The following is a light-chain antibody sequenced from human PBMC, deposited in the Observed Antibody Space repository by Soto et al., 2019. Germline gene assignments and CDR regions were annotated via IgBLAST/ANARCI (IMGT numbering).Light chain of an antibody. J-gene: IGKJ2*01. Sequence: EIVMTQSPATLSVSPGERATLSCRASQSVSSNLAWYQQKPGQAPRLLIYGASTSATGIPARFSGSGSGTEFTLTISSLQSDDFAVYSCQQYNNWPSMYTCGQGPYLEI. CDR2: GAS. CDR3: QQYNNWPSMYT. CDR1: QSVSSN. V-gene: IGKV3-15*01.